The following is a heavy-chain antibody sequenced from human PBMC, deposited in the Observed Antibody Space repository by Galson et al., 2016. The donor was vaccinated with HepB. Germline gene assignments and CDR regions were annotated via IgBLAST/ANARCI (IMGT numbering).Heavy chain of an antibody. CDR3: ARAQDVDLTRTDY. CDR1: GGTFSSFA. V-gene: IGHV1-69*13. CDR2: IIPMFATP. J-gene: IGHJ4*02. Sequence: SVKVSCKASGGTFSSFAINWVRQAPGQGLEWMGGIIPMFATPTYAQKFQGRVSITADESTRTAYMELSSLTSEDTAIYYCARAQDVDLTRTDYWGQGALVTVSS. D-gene: IGHD5-12*01.